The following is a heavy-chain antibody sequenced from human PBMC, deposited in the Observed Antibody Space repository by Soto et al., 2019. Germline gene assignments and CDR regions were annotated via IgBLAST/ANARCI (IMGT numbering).Heavy chain of an antibody. CDR2: ISSNSAYI. V-gene: IGHV3-21*01. Sequence: AGGSLRLSCAASGFTFRSSTMNWVRQAPGKGLEWVSTISSNSAYIYYTDALRGRFTISRDNAKNSLHLQMNSLRAEDTAVYYCTRDASRDSSARGWFDPWGPGTLVTVSS. CDR3: TRDASRDSSARGWFDP. D-gene: IGHD6-13*01. CDR1: GFTFRSST. J-gene: IGHJ5*02.